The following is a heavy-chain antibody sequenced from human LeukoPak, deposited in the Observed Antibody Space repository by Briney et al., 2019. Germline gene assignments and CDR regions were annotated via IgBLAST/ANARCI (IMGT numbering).Heavy chain of an antibody. V-gene: IGHV3-23*01. CDR3: ARATSRPKDY. J-gene: IGHJ4*02. Sequence: TGGSLRLSCAASGFTFSSYGMSWVRQAPGKGLEWVSAISGSGGSTYYADSVKGRFTISRDNAKNSLYLQMNSLRAEDTAVYYCARATSRPKDYWGQGTLVTVSS. CDR1: GFTFSSYG. CDR2: ISGSGGST.